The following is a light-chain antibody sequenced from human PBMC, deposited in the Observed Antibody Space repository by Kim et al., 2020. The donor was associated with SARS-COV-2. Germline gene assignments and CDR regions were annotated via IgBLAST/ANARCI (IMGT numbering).Light chain of an antibody. CDR1: QSVSGW. J-gene: IGKJ2*01. Sequence: SASVGDRVTITCRASQSVSGWLAWYQQKPGKAPKLLIYDASTLESGVPSRFSGGGSGTEFTLTINTLQPDDFATYYCQQYNRYPHTFGQGTKLEI. CDR3: QQYNRYPHT. CDR2: DAS. V-gene: IGKV1-5*01.